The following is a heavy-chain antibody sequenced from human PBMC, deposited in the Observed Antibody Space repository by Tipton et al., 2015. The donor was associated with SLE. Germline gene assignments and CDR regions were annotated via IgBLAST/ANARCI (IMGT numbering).Heavy chain of an antibody. V-gene: IGHV4-61*02. Sequence: TLSLTCTVSGVSISSGSYYWNWIRQPAGKGLEWIGRVYTTGSPYYNPSLKSRVTISVDTSKNHFSLRLTSMTAADTAVYYCARDYSGGYYWFDSWGQGTLVTVSS. D-gene: IGHD6-19*01. CDR1: GVSISSGSYY. CDR2: VYTTGSP. CDR3: ARDYSGGYYWFDS. J-gene: IGHJ5*01.